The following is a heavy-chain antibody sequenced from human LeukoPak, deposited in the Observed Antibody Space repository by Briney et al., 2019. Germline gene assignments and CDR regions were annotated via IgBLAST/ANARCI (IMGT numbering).Heavy chain of an antibody. V-gene: IGHV1-46*01. CDR2: IYPRDGST. Sequence: ASVKVSCKASGYTFTSNYIHWVRQAPGQGLERMGMIYPRDGSTSYAQKFQGRVTVTRDTSTSTVHMELSGLRSEDTAVYYCARDQEGFDYWGQGTLVTVSS. CDR3: ARDQEGFDY. J-gene: IGHJ4*02. CDR1: GYTFTSNY.